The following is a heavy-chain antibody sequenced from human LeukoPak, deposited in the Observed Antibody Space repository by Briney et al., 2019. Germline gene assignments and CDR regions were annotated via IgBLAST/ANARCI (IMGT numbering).Heavy chain of an antibody. CDR1: GFTFSSYE. CDR2: ISSSGSTI. V-gene: IGHV3-48*03. CDR3: ARDDYYDSRGNYR. J-gene: IGHJ5*02. D-gene: IGHD3-22*01. Sequence: GGSLRHSCAATGFTFSSYEMNWVRQAPGKGLEWVSYISSSGSTIYYADSVKGRFTISRDNAKNSLYLQMNSLRAEDTAVYYCARDDYYDSRGNYRWGQGTLVTVSS.